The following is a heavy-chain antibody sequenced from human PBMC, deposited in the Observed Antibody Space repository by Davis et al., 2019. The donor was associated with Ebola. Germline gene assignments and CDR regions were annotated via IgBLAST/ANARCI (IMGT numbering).Heavy chain of an antibody. CDR3: ARGIQLWPKNNWFDP. V-gene: IGHV3-7*03. J-gene: IGHJ5*02. CDR2: IKQDGSEK. D-gene: IGHD5-18*01. CDR1: GFTFSSYW. Sequence: GESLKISCAASGFTFSSYWMSWLRQAPGKGLEWVANIKQDGSEKYYVDSVKGRFTISRDNAKNSLYLQMNSLRAEDTAVYYCARGIQLWPKNNWFDPWGQGTLVTVSS.